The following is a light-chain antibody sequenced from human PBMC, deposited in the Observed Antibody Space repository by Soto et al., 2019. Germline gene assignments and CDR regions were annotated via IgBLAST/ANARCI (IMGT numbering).Light chain of an antibody. J-gene: IGKJ1*01. CDR3: QQYGSSPPWT. Sequence: EISMTQFPAILSASPGGGATLSCRASQSVSIYLAWYQQKPGQAPRLLIYDASNRATGIPARFSGSGSGTDFTLTISRLEPEDFAVYYCQQYGSSPPWTFGQGTKVDIK. V-gene: IGKV3-20*01. CDR1: QSVSIY. CDR2: DAS.